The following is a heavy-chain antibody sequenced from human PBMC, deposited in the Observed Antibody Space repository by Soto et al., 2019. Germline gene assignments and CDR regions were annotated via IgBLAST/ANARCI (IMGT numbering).Heavy chain of an antibody. D-gene: IGHD6-19*01. CDR1: GFTFSSYA. Sequence: EVQLLESGGGLVQPGGSLRLSCAASGFTFSSYAMSWVRQAPGKGLEWVSAISGRGGTTYYADSVKGRFTLSRDNSKNTLYLQMTSLRAEDTAVYYCAKTANGWFSAFDIWGQGTMVTVSS. V-gene: IGHV3-23*01. J-gene: IGHJ3*02. CDR3: AKTANGWFSAFDI. CDR2: ISGRGGTT.